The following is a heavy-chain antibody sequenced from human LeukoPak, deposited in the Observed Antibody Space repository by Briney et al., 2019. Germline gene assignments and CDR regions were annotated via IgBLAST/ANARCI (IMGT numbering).Heavy chain of an antibody. V-gene: IGHV3-43D*03. D-gene: IGHD3-9*01. J-gene: IGHJ4*02. Sequence: PGGSLRLSCAASGFTFDDYAMHWVRQAPGKGLEWVSLISWDGGSTYYADSVKGRFTISRDNSKNSLYLQMNSLRAEDTALYYCAKDCHYDILTGCFDYWGQGTLVTVSS. CDR1: GFTFDDYA. CDR2: ISWDGGST. CDR3: AKDCHYDILTGCFDY.